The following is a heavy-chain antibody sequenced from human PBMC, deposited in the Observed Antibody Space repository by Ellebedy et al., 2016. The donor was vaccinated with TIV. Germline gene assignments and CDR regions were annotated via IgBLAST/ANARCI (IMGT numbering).Heavy chain of an antibody. CDR3: ARESGSGWYRWVDY. Sequence: SETLSLXXAVYGGSFSNYYWNWIRQPPGKGLEWIGEINHSGSTTYNPSLKSRVTISVDTSKNQFSLKLSSVTAADTAVYYCARESGSGWYRWVDYWGQGTLVTVSS. CDR1: GGSFSNYY. D-gene: IGHD6-19*01. V-gene: IGHV4-34*01. J-gene: IGHJ4*02. CDR2: INHSGST.